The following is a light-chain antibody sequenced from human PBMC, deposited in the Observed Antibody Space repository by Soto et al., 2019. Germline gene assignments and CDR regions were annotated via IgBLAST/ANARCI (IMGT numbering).Light chain of an antibody. CDR2: DAS. CDR1: QSTSSW. V-gene: IGKV1-5*01. CDR3: QQYNSYWP. J-gene: IGKJ1*01. Sequence: DIQRNQSPSTLSASVGDRVTITCRDSQSTSSWLAWYQQKPGKAPKLLIYDASSLESGVPSRISGSGSGTEFTLTISSLQPDDFATYYCQQYNSYWPFGQGTKVDIK.